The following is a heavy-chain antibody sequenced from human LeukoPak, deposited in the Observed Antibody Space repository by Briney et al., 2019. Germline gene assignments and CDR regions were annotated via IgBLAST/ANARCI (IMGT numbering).Heavy chain of an antibody. CDR1: GFTFSTYA. CDR2: ISTNGDST. J-gene: IGHJ5*02. Sequence: GGSLRLSCAASGFTFSTYAMHWVRQAPGKGLEYVSAISTNGDSTYYADSVKGRFTISRDNSKNTLYLQMNSLRAEDTAVYYCAREVGSSSRNWFDPWGQGTLVTVSS. D-gene: IGHD6-13*01. CDR3: AREVGSSSRNWFDP. V-gene: IGHV3-64*04.